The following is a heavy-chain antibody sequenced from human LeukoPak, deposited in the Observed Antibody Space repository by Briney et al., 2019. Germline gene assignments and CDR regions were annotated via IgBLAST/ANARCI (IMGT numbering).Heavy chain of an antibody. D-gene: IGHD1-1*01. CDR1: GYTFTAYH. CDR2: INPNSGGT. V-gene: IGHV1-2*02. J-gene: IGHJ2*01. Sequence: ASVKVSCKASGYTFTAYHMHWVRQAPGQGLEWMGGINPNSGGTKYAQKFQGRVTMTRDTSINTAYMELSSLSSDDTAMYYCARAGATTVPDWHFDVWGRGTHVTVSS. CDR3: ARAGATTVPDWHFDV.